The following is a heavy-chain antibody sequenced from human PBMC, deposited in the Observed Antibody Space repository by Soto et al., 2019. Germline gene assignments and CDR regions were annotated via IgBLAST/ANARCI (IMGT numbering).Heavy chain of an antibody. CDR2: ISPNGNNQ. CDR3: ASGAAFYYDTSSY. D-gene: IGHD3-22*01. V-gene: IGHV3-30*04. Sequence: GGSLRLSCAAPGFSFSVYALHWIRQAPGEGLEWVAVISPNGNNQYYADSVKGRFTISRDTSKSTLSLQMTSLRPEDTAVYYCASGAAFYYDTSSYWGQGTLVTV. J-gene: IGHJ4*02. CDR1: GFSFSVYA.